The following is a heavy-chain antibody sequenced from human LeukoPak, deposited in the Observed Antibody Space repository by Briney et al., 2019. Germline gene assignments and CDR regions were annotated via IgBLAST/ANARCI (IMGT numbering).Heavy chain of an antibody. J-gene: IGHJ3*01. D-gene: IGHD4-17*01. CDR1: GGTFNSFSTYA. CDR3: ARPNTVTLSQEAFDV. V-gene: IGHV1-69*13. CDR2: YFSWFGST. Sequence: SLKLSCKASGGTFNSFSTYAISWVRQAAGQGLECMGLYFSWFGSTNYAQKFQARASITADGSTCTDYMKLSTLRSEDTAMYYCARPNTVTLSQEAFDVWGQGKIVT.